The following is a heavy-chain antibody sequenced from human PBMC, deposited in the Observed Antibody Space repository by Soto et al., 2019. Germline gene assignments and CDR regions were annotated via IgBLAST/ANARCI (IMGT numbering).Heavy chain of an antibody. V-gene: IGHV4-61*01. J-gene: IGHJ6*02. Sequence: KPSETLSLTCTVSGGSVSSGSYYWSWIRQPPGKGLEWIGYIYYSGSTNYNPSLKTRVTISVDTSKNQFSLKLSSVTAADTAVYYCARVPVETGTIGFYYYYGMDVWGQGTTVTVSS. CDR3: ARVPVETGTIGFYYYYGMDV. CDR1: GGSVSSGSYY. CDR2: IYYSGST.